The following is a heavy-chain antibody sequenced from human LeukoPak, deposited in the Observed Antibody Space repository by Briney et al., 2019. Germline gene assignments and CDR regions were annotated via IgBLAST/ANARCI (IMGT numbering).Heavy chain of an antibody. CDR1: GGSISTYY. CDR2: IYYSGST. V-gene: IGHV4-59*01. Sequence: PSETLSLTCTVSGGSISTYYWSWIRQPPGKGLEWIGYIYYSGSTNYNPSLKSRVTISGDTSKNQFSLKLRSVTAADTAVYYCAKVFYRPTLIAVVTKGYFDYWGQGTLVTVSS. J-gene: IGHJ4*02. CDR3: AKVFYRPTLIAVVTKGYFDY. D-gene: IGHD3-22*01.